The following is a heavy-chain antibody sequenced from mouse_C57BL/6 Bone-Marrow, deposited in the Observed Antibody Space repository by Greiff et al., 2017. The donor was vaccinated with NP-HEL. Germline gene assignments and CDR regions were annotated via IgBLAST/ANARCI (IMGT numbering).Heavy chain of an antibody. CDR1: GFSFNTYA. CDR3: VRSGGGYGRGAMDY. D-gene: IGHD2-2*01. J-gene: IGHJ4*01. V-gene: IGHV10-1*01. CDR2: IRSKSNNSAT. Sequence: EVMLVESGGGLVQPKGSLKLSCAASGFSFNTYAMNWVRQAPGKGLEWVARIRSKSNNSATYYADSVKDRFTISRADSESMLYLQMNNLKTEDTAMYYGVRSGGGYGRGAMDYWGQGTSVTVSS.